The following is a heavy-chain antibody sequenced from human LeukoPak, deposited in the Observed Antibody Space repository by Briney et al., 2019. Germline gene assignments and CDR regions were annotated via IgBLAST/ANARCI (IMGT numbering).Heavy chain of an antibody. CDR1: GGSISSYY. J-gene: IGHJ5*02. D-gene: IGHD3-10*01. CDR3: ARSPTMVRGVIHWFDP. Sequence: SETLSLTCTVSGGSISSYYWSWIRQPPGKGLEWIGYIYYSGSTNYNPSLKSRVTISVDTSKNQFSLKLSSVTAADTAVYYCARSPTMVRGVIHWFDPWGQGTLVTVSS. V-gene: IGHV4-59*08. CDR2: IYYSGST.